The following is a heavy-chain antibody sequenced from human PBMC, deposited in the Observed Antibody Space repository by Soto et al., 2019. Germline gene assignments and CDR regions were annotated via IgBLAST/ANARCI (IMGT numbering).Heavy chain of an antibody. Sequence: QVQLQESAPGLVKPSGTLSLPCAGSDASITNNNWWRWLRQSPGKGLEWIGEMHPGVNPDYNPSLRSRVTISVDKSKNQFSLHFSSVTAADSSVYYCARTSGGLYYCGPWCKGNLVTVSP. J-gene: IGHJ5*02. CDR3: ARTSGGLYYCGP. V-gene: IGHV4-4*02. CDR1: DASITNNNW. CDR2: MHPGVNP. D-gene: IGHD3-10*01.